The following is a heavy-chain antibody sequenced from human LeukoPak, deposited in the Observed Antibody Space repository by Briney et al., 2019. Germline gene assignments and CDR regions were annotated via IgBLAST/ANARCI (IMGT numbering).Heavy chain of an antibody. Sequence: GGSLRLSCAASGFTFSSYWMHWVRQAPGKGLVWVSRINTDGSSTSYADSVKGRFTISRDNSKNTLYLQMNSLRAEDTAVYYCANGYPLMDVWGKGTTVTVSS. V-gene: IGHV3-74*01. CDR2: INTDGSST. J-gene: IGHJ6*03. D-gene: IGHD6-25*01. CDR3: ANGYPLMDV. CDR1: GFTFSSYW.